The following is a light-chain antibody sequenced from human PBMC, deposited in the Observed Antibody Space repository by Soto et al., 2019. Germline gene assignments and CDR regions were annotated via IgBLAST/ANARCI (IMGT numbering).Light chain of an antibody. CDR3: QHYNSYPIT. V-gene: IGKV1-5*03. J-gene: IGKJ5*01. CDR1: QSISPW. CDR2: KAS. Sequence: DIQMTQSPSTLSASVGDRVTITCRASQSISPWLAWYQQKPGKAPKLLIYKASSLESGVPSRFSGSGSGTEFTLTIGSLQPEDFATYYCQHYNSYPITFGQGTRLEIK.